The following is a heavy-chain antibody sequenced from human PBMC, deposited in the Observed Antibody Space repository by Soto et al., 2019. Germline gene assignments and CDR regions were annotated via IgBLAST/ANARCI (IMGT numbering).Heavy chain of an antibody. V-gene: IGHV3-9*01. D-gene: IGHD1-1*01. CDR2: ISWDSGTL. CDR3: AQGRYPTMASPLDK. Sequence: EVQLVESGGGLVQSGMSLRLSCAASGFTFDDYAMHWVRQAPGKGLEWISGISWDSGTLGYADSVKGRLIISRDDAKNSLYLQMNSLRGEDTALYYWAQGRYPTMASPLDKWGQGTLVTGSS. J-gene: IGHJ4*02. CDR1: GFTFDDYA.